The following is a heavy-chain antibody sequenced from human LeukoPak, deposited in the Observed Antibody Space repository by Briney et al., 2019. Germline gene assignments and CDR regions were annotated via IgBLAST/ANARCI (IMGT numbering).Heavy chain of an antibody. CDR3: ARFGLGKHIEVAGIPFDI. Sequence: ASVNVSCKASGYTFTSYGISGVRQAPGQGREGMGWISAYNGNTNYAQKLEGRVTMTPDTSTSTAYMELRSLGSDDTALYYCARFGLGKHIEVAGIPFDIWGQGTMVTVSS. CDR1: GYTFTSYG. D-gene: IGHD6-19*01. CDR2: ISAYNGNT. J-gene: IGHJ3*02. V-gene: IGHV1-18*01.